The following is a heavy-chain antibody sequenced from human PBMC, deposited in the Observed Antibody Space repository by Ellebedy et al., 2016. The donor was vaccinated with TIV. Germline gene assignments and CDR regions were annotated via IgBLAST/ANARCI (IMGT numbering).Heavy chain of an antibody. CDR3: ARIIVGTTYNWFDP. V-gene: IGHV4-4*07. D-gene: IGHD5-12*01. Sequence: SETLSLTCSVSGGSLSGHYWSWIRQPAGKGLEWIGRVYTGGTTNYNPSLKSRVIMSLETSKNQFSLKLSSVTAADTGVYYCARIIVGTTYNWFDPWGQGTLVTVSS. CDR2: VYTGGTT. J-gene: IGHJ5*02. CDR1: GGSLSGHY.